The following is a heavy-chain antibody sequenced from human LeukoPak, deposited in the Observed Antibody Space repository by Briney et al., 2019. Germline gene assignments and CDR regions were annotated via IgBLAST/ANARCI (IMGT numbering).Heavy chain of an antibody. CDR1: GFTFSSYA. V-gene: IGHV3-23*01. CDR3: AKGDIYDYVWGSYRKYNWFDP. D-gene: IGHD3-16*02. J-gene: IGHJ5*02. Sequence: GGSLRLSCAASGFTFSSYAMSWVRQAPGKGLEWVSAISDSGGSTYYADSVKGRFTISRDNSKNTLYLQMNSLRAEDTAVYYCAKGDIYDYVWGSYRKYNWFDPWGQGTLVTVSS. CDR2: ISDSGGST.